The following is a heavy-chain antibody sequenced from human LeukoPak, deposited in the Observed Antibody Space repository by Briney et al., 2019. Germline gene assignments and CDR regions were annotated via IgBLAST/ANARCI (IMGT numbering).Heavy chain of an antibody. CDR1: GFIFDDYA. D-gene: IGHD3-10*01. J-gene: IGHJ4*02. Sequence: GRSLRLSCAASGFIFDDYAMHWVRQASGNGLEWVSSISWNSGSIGYADSVKGRFTISRDNSKNTLYLQMNSLRAEDTAVYYCAKAMVRGVSGYFDYWGQGTLVTVSS. V-gene: IGHV3-9*01. CDR2: ISWNSGSI. CDR3: AKAMVRGVSGYFDY.